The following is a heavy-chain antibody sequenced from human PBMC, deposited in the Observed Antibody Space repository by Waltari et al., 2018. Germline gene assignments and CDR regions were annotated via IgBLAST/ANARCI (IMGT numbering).Heavy chain of an antibody. Sequence: EVQLVESGGGLVQPGGSLRLSCAASGFTFSSYELNWVRQAPGEGREWCSYISSSGSTIYYADSVKGRFTISRDNAKNSLYLQMNSLRAEDTAVYYCATPRAAVAVPHWGQGTLVTVSS. J-gene: IGHJ4*02. V-gene: IGHV3-48*03. CDR1: GFTFSSYE. D-gene: IGHD6-19*01. CDR3: ATPRAAVAVPH. CDR2: ISSSGSTI.